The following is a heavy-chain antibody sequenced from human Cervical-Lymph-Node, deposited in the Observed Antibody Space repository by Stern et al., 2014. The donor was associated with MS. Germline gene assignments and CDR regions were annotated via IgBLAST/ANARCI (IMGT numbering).Heavy chain of an antibody. Sequence: QVQLVESGGGLVKPGGSLRLSCAASGFTFSDYYMSWIRQAPGKGLEWVSYISSSGSTIYYADSVKDRFTISRDNAKNSLYLQMNSLRAEDTAVYYCAREFGGYYYDSSGYYPRRYFDYWGQGTLVTVSS. CDR3: AREFGGYYYDSSGYYPRRYFDY. CDR2: ISSSGSTI. J-gene: IGHJ4*02. V-gene: IGHV3-11*01. D-gene: IGHD3-22*01. CDR1: GFTFSDYY.